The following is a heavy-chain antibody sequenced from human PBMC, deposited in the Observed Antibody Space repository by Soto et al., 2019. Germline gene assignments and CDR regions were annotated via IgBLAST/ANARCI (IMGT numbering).Heavy chain of an antibody. V-gene: IGHV4-59*01. CDR2: IYYSGST. Sequence: QVQLQESGPGLVKPSETLSLTCTVSGGSISSYYWSWIRQPPGKGLEWIGYIYYSGSTNYNPSLRIRVTISVDTSKNQFSLKLSSVTAADTAVYYCARGRGYCGGDCSPFMFDPWGQGTLVTVSS. D-gene: IGHD2-21*02. CDR1: GGSISSYY. CDR3: ARGRGYCGGDCSPFMFDP. J-gene: IGHJ5*02.